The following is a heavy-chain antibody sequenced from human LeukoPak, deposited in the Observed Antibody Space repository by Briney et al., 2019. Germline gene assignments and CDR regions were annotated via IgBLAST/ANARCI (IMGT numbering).Heavy chain of an antibody. V-gene: IGHV3-7*01. CDR3: VAGGYPRY. J-gene: IGHJ4*02. Sequence: PGESLRLSCVASGFTFSTYWMRWIRLVPGKGLEWVANIGEDGSAKYYVDSVKGRFTISRDNAKNSLYLEMNSLTTDDTAVYYCVAGGYPRYWGQGILVTVSP. D-gene: IGHD6-19*01. CDR2: IGEDGSAK. CDR1: GFTFSTYW.